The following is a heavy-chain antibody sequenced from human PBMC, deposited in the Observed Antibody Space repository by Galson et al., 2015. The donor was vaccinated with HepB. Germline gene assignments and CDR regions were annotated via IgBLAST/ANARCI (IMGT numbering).Heavy chain of an antibody. V-gene: IGHV3-21*01. CDR2: IRGSRGSI. D-gene: IGHD2-2*01. CDR1: GFIFSRYS. J-gene: IGHJ4*02. CDR3: TRDPIVVVPAAPPAHFDY. Sequence: SLRLSCAASGFIFSRYSMNWVRQAPGGGLGWVSSIRGSRGSIYYADSVKGRFTISRDNAKNSLYLQMNSLRAEDTAVYYCTRDPIVVVPAAPPAHFDYWGQGTLVTVSS.